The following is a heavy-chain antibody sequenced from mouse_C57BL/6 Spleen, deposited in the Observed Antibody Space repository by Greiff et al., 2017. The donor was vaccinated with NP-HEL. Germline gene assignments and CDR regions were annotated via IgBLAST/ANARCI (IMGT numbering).Heavy chain of an antibody. J-gene: IGHJ2*01. CDR1: GFTFSSYA. D-gene: IGHD2-3*01. CDR2: ISDGGSYT. V-gene: IGHV5-4*01. Sequence: EVKLMESGGGLVKPGGSLKLSCAASGFTFSSYAMSWVRQTPEKRLEWVATISDGGSYTYYPDNVKGRFTISRDNAKNNLYLQMGHLKSEDTAMYYCAREDDGYYRWGQGTTLTVSS. CDR3: AREDDGYYR.